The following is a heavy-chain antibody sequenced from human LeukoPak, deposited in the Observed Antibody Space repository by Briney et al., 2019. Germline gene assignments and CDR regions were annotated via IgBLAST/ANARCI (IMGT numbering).Heavy chain of an antibody. CDR3: AKGFYDNSASGVFDI. CDR2: ISASGGST. D-gene: IGHD3-22*01. Sequence: GGSLRLSCAASGFAFSSFATSWVRQAPGKGLEWVSGISASGGSTYYADSVKGRFTISRDNSKNTLYLQMNSLRAEDTAVYYCAKGFYDNSASGVFDIWGQGTMVTVSS. V-gene: IGHV3-23*01. J-gene: IGHJ3*02. CDR1: GFAFSSFA.